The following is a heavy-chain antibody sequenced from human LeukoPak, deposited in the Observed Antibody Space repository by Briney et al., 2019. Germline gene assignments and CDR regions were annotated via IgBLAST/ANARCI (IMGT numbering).Heavy chain of an antibody. Sequence: ASVKVSCKVSGYTLTKLSMHWVRQAPGQGLEWMGWINPNSGGTNYAQKFQGRVTMTRDTSISTAYMELSRLRSDDTAVYYCAIVSDFDWLLSEYYYMDVWGKGTTVTVSS. J-gene: IGHJ6*03. CDR3: AIVSDFDWLLSEYYYMDV. D-gene: IGHD3-9*01. CDR2: INPNSGGT. V-gene: IGHV1-2*02. CDR1: GYTLTKLS.